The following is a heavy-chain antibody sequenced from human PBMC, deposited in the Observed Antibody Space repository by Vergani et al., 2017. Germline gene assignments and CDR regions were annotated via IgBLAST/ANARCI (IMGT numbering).Heavy chain of an antibody. Sequence: EVQLVESGGGLVQPGGSLRLSCAASGFTFSSYGMHWVRQAPGKGLEWVANIKQDGSEKYYVDSVKGRFTISRDNAKNSLYLQMNSLRAEDTAVYYCARDLAYCGGDCPNWYFDLWGRGTLVTVSS. J-gene: IGHJ2*01. CDR2: IKQDGSEK. CDR1: GFTFSSYG. D-gene: IGHD2-21*02. V-gene: IGHV3-7*04. CDR3: ARDLAYCGGDCPNWYFDL.